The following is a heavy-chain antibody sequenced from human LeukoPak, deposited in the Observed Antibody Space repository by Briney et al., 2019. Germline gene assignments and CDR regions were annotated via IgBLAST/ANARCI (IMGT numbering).Heavy chain of an antibody. Sequence: GGSLRLSCAASGFTFSSYAMSWVRQAPGKGLEWVSAISGSGGSTYYADSVKGRFTISRDNSKNTLYLQMNSLRAEDTAVYYCAKDRGSSGWYSLKIYFDYWGQGTLVTVSS. V-gene: IGHV3-23*01. D-gene: IGHD6-19*01. CDR3: AKDRGSSGWYSLKIYFDY. J-gene: IGHJ4*02. CDR2: ISGSGGST. CDR1: GFTFSSYA.